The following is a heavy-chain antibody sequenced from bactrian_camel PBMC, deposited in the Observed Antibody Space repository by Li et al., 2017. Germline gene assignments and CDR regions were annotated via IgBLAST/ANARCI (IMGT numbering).Heavy chain of an antibody. Sequence: VQLVESGGGLVQPGDSLRLSCAASGITFSRHGMSWVRQAPGKGLEWVSNIQGDGSDTNYADSVKGRFTISRDNAKNTVYLQMNNLRSEDTALYYCAADFVNKQLARYYDNWGQGTQVTVS. CDR1: GITFSRHG. J-gene: IGHJ4*01. D-gene: IGHD6*01. CDR2: IQGDGSDT. V-gene: IGHV3-2*01. CDR3: AADFVNKQLARYYDN.